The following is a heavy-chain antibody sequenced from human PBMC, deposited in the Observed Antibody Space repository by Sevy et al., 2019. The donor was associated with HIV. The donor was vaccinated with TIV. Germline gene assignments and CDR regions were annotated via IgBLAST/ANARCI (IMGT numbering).Heavy chain of an antibody. V-gene: IGHV3-30-3*02. CDR1: GFTFRNHA. D-gene: IGHD5-12*01. CDR2: ISSDGAIK. CDR3: AKRYSGSYYIPYDAFDM. Sequence: GGSLRLSCVTSGFTFRNHAMHWVRQAPGKGLEWVAVISSDGAIKYYADSVKGRFTFSRDNSKSTLYLQMNSLRPEDTAMYYCAKRYSGSYYIPYDAFDMWGQGTMVTVSS. J-gene: IGHJ3*02.